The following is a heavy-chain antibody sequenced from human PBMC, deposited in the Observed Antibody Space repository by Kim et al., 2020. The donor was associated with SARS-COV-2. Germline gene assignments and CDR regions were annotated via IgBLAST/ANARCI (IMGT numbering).Heavy chain of an antibody. V-gene: IGHV1-69*04. CDR1: GGTFSSYA. CDR2: IIPILGIA. D-gene: IGHD2-2*02. CDR3: AMFGGGCSSTSCYISNYWFDP. Sequence: SVKVSCKASGGTFSSYAISWVRQAPGQGLEWMGRIIPILGIANYAQKFQGRVTITADKSTSTAYMELSSLRSEDTAVYYCAMFGGGCSSTSCYISNYWFDPWGQGTLVTVSS. J-gene: IGHJ5*02.